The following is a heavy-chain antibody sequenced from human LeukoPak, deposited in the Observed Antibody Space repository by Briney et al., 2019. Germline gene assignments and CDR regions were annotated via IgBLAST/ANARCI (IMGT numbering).Heavy chain of an antibody. CDR2: IYHSGST. J-gene: IGHJ6*02. CDR1: GGSISSGGYS. Sequence: SRTLSLTCAVSGGSISSGGYSWSWIRQPPGKGLEWIGYIYHSGSTYYNPSLKSRVTISVDRSKNQFSLKLSSVTAADTAVYYCARDRIVVVPAAPYYYYYGMDVWGQGTTVTVSS. V-gene: IGHV4-30-2*01. CDR3: ARDRIVVVPAAPYYYYYGMDV. D-gene: IGHD2-2*01.